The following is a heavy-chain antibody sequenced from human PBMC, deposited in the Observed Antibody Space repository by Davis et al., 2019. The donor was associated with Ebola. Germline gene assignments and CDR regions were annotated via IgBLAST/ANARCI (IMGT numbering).Heavy chain of an antibody. CDR2: ISYAGTNK. Sequence: GESPKISCAASGFTFSSYGMHWVRQAPGKGLEWVAVISYAGTNKYYADSVKGRFTISRDNSKNTLYLQMNSLRAEDTAVYYCASSASGWYTSFDYWGQGTLVTVSS. J-gene: IGHJ4*02. CDR3: ASSASGWYTSFDY. V-gene: IGHV3-30*03. CDR1: GFTFSSYG. D-gene: IGHD6-19*01.